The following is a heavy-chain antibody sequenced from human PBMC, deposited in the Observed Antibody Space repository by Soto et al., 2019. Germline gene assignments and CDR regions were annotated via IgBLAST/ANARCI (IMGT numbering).Heavy chain of an antibody. D-gene: IGHD7-27*01. CDR3: ARRWGYSFDY. Sequence: QLQLQESGPGLVKPSETLSLTCTVSGGSISSYYWGWIRRPPGKGLEWIGSIYYSGSTSYNPSLKSLVTISADTSKNQFSRKLSSVTAADTAVYYCARRWGYSFDYWGQGTLVTVSS. CDR2: IYYSGST. V-gene: IGHV4-39*01. J-gene: IGHJ4*02. CDR1: GGSISSYY.